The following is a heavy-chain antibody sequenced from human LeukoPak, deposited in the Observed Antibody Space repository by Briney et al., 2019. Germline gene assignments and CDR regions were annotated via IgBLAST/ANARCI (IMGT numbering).Heavy chain of an antibody. Sequence: SQTLSLTCAISGESVSSNSVSWNRIRQYPSRGLEWLGKTYYRSKWYNDYAVSVKSRITINPDTSKNQFSLQLNSVTPEDTAVYYCARQNNWNLDYWGQGTLVTVSS. CDR2: TYYRSKWYN. D-gene: IGHD1-1*01. V-gene: IGHV6-1*01. J-gene: IGHJ4*02. CDR1: GESVSSNSVS. CDR3: ARQNNWNLDY.